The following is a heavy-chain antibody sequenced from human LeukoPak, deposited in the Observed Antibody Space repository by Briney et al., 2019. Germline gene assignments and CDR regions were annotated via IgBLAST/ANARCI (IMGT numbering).Heavy chain of an antibody. CDR3: ATGTDIAAAGTWN. CDR1: GGSISSSSYY. CDR2: IYYSGST. V-gene: IGHV4-39*07. J-gene: IGHJ4*02. Sequence: SETLSLTCTVSGGSISSSSYYWGWIRQPPGKGLEWIGSIYYSGSTYYNPSLKSRVTISVDTSKNQFSLKLSSVTAADTAVYYCATGTDIAAAGTWNWGQGTLVTVSS. D-gene: IGHD6-13*01.